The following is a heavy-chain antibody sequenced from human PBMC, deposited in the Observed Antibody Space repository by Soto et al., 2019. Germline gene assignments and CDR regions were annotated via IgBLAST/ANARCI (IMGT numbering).Heavy chain of an antibody. CDR3: AKSAMVRGGGWFDP. J-gene: IGHJ5*02. CDR2: ISGSGGNT. V-gene: IGHV3-23*01. CDR1: GFTFSSYA. Sequence: VQLLESGGGLVQPGGSLRLSCAASGFTFSSYAMSWVRQAPGKGLEWVSDISGSGGNTYYADSVKGRFTISRDNSKNTLYLQMTSLRAEDTAVYYCAKSAMVRGGGWFDPWGQGTLVTVSS. D-gene: IGHD3-10*01.